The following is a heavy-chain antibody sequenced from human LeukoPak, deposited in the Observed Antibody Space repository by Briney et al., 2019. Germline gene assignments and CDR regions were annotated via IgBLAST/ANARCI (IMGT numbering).Heavy chain of an antibody. CDR3: ARTIRTYYYDSSGVDAFDI. CDR2: ISSSSSYI. CDR1: GFTFSSYS. D-gene: IGHD3-22*01. V-gene: IGHV3-21*01. J-gene: IGHJ3*02. Sequence: GGSLRLSCAASGFTFSSYSMNWVRQAPGKGLEWVSSISSSSSYIYYADSVKGRFTISRDNAKNSLYLQMNSLRVEDTAVYYCARTIRTYYYDSSGVDAFDIWGQGTMVTVSS.